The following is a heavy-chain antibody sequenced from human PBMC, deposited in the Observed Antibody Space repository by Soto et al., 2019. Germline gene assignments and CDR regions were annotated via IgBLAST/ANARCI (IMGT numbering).Heavy chain of an antibody. D-gene: IGHD2-15*01. CDR1: GYTFTSYG. J-gene: IGHJ4*02. CDR3: ARELECSGGSCYSRAVDY. CDR2: ISAYNGNT. Sequence: QVQLVQSGAEVKKPGASVKVSCKASGYTFTSYGISWVRQAPGQGLEWMGGISAYNGNTNYAQKLQGRVTMTTDTSTSTAYMELRSLRSDDTAVYYCARELECSGGSCYSRAVDYWGQGTLVTVSS. V-gene: IGHV1-18*01.